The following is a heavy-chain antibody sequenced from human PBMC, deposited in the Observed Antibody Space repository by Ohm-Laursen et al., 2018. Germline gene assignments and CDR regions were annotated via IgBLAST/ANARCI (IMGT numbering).Heavy chain of an antibody. CDR2: IYYSGST. CDR1: GGSISSSSYY. CDR3: ARDLWFGEERYFDY. Sequence: PSQTLSLTCTVSGGSISSSSYYWGWIRQPPGKGLEWIGSIYYSGSTYYNPSLKSRVTISVDTSKNQFSLKLSSVTAADTAVYYCARDLWFGEERYFDYWGQGTLVTVSS. V-gene: IGHV4-39*02. J-gene: IGHJ4*02. D-gene: IGHD3-10*01.